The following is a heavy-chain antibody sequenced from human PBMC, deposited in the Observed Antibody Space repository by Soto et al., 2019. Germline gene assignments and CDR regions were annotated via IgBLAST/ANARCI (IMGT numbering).Heavy chain of an antibody. CDR2: INTDGSST. D-gene: IGHD2-15*01. J-gene: IGHJ3*02. CDR1: GFVFSSDW. V-gene: IGHV3-74*01. Sequence: GGSLRLSCAASGFVFSSDWMHWVRQAPGKGLVWVSRINTDGSSTAYADSVKGRFTISRDNVKNTVHLQMNSLRAEDTAVYYCVKFGFGGCYSEWHAYDICGQRTMVPVSS. CDR3: VKFGFGGCYSEWHAYDI.